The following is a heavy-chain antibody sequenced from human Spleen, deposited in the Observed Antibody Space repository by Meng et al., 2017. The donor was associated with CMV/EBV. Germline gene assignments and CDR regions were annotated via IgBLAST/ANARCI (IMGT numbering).Heavy chain of an antibody. CDR2: IGNDDGRTK. CDR1: GFTFSSFA. J-gene: IGHJ4*02. D-gene: IGHD3-22*01. V-gene: IGHV3-30*02. Sequence: SLRLSCAASGFTFSSFAMHWVRQAPGKGLEWVAYIGNDDGRTKYYPDSMRGRFTISRDNSKNTVYLQMNSLRTEDTAVYYCARVLDSSRGIDYWGQGTLVTVPQ. CDR3: ARVLDSSRGIDY.